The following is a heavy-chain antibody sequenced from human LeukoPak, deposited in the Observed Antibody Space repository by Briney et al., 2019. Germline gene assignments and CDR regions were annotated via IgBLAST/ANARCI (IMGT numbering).Heavy chain of an antibody. CDR2: INPNSGGT. D-gene: IGHD2-15*01. CDR1: GYTFTGYY. J-gene: IGHJ4*02. V-gene: IGHV1-2*02. CDR3: ARFLGYCSGGSCYFDH. Sequence: ASVKVSCKASGYTFTGYYMLWVRQAPGQGLEWMGWINPNSGGTKYAQKFQGRVTMTRDTSISTAYMELSSLKSDDTAVYYCARFLGYCSGGSCYFDHWGQGTLVTVSS.